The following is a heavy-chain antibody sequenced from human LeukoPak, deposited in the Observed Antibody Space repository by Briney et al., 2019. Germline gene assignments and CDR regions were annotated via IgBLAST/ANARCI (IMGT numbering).Heavy chain of an antibody. CDR3: ARGGYSNGYYSYFMDV. D-gene: IGHD4-11*01. Sequence: SETLSLTCAVSGYSISSGYYWGWIRQPPGKGLEWIGSLYHSGSTYYNPSLKSRVTISVDTSKNQFSLKLTSVTAADTAVYYCARGGYSNGYYSYFMDVWGKGTTVTVSS. CDR2: LYHSGST. V-gene: IGHV4-38-2*01. CDR1: GYSISSGYY. J-gene: IGHJ6*03.